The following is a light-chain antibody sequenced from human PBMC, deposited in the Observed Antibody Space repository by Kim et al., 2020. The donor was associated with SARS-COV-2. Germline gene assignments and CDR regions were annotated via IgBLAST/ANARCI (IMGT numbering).Light chain of an antibody. CDR2: VGTGGIVG. CDR1: SGYSNYK. V-gene: IGLV9-49*01. CDR3: GADHGSGSNFVRV. J-gene: IGLJ3*02. Sequence: QLVLTQPPSASASLGASVTLTCTLSSGYSNYKVDWYHQRPGKGPRFVMRVGTGGIVGSKGDGIPDRFSVLGSGLNRYLTIKNIQEEDESDYHCGADHGSGSNFVRVFGGGTQLTVL.